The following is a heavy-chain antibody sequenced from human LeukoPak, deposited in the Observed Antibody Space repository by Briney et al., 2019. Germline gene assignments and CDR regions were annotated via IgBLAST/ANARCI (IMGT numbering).Heavy chain of an antibody. V-gene: IGHV3-23*01. CDR3: AKVLVYLYYFDY. D-gene: IGHD3-3*01. CDR2: ISGSGGST. J-gene: IGHJ4*02. Sequence: AGGSLRLSCAASGFTFSSYAMSWVRQAPGKGLEWVSAISGSGGSTYYADSVKGWFTISRDNSKNTLYLQMNSLRAEDTAVYYCAKVLVYLYYFDYWGQGTLVTVSS. CDR1: GFTFSSYA.